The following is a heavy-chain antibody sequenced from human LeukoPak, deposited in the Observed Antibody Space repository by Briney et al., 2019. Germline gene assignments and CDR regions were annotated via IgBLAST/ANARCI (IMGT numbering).Heavy chain of an antibody. CDR1: GDTLTEVS. CDR3: ARDGSNSNAFDI. J-gene: IGHJ3*02. CDR2: FDPEDGET. V-gene: IGHV1-24*01. D-gene: IGHD2-21*01. Sequence: GASVKVSCTVSGDTLTEVSIHWVRQAPGKGLEWMGGFDPEDGETIYAQKFQGRVTMTRDTSTSTVYMELSSLRSEDAAVYYCARDGSNSNAFDIWGQGTMVTVSS.